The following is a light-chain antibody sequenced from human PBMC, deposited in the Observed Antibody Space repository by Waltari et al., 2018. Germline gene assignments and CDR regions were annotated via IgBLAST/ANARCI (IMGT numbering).Light chain of an antibody. V-gene: IGLV2-23*02. J-gene: IGLJ2*01. CDR3: CSYAGSMV. CDR1: STDIGTYNV. Sequence: QSALTQPASVSGSPGQSITISCTGSSTDIGTYNVVSWYQHHPGKAPKLLIYGVTNRPSGVANRFSGSKSGNTASLTIAGLQTEDEADYYGCSYAGSMVFGGGTKLTVL. CDR2: GVT.